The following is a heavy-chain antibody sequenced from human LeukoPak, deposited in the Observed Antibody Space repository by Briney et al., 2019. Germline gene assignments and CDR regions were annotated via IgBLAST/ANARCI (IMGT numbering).Heavy chain of an antibody. V-gene: IGHV4-59*11. CDR1: GGSISGHY. CDR3: ARFGVDYDMDV. J-gene: IGHJ6*02. CDR2: IHYSGRP. Sequence: SETLSLNCTFSGGSISGHYWTWIRQPPGKGLEWIGQIHYSGRPDYNPSLKSRVTISVDTSKNQLSLKVTSVTGADTAVYYCARFGVDYDMDVWGQGTTVTVSS. D-gene: IGHD3-16*01.